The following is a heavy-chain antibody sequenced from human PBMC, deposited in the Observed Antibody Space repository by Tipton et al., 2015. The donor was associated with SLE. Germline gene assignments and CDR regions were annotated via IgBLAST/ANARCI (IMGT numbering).Heavy chain of an antibody. Sequence: TLSLTCTVSGGSITHYTWGWVRQPAGKGLEWIGRICCGGSTKYNPPLDSRVSLSVDASKDQFSLRLRSVTAADTAVYYCVVCSPSSCSYFDYWGQGRLVTVTS. J-gene: IGHJ4*02. CDR1: GGSITHYT. CDR2: ICCGGST. CDR3: VVCSPSSCSYFDY. V-gene: IGHV4-4*07. D-gene: IGHD2-2*01.